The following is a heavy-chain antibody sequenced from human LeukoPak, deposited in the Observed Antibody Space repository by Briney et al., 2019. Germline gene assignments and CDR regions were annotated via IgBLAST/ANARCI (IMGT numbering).Heavy chain of an antibody. CDR1: GFTFSSYA. CDR3: AKDLKRFLEWLLFDY. J-gene: IGHJ4*02. D-gene: IGHD3-3*01. CDR2: ISGSGGST. Sequence: GGSLRLSCAASGFTFSSYAMSWVRQAPGKGLEWVSAISGSGGSTYYADSVKGRFTISRDNSKNTLYLQMNSLRAEDTAVYYCAKDLKRFLEWLLFDYWGQGTLVTVSS. V-gene: IGHV3-23*01.